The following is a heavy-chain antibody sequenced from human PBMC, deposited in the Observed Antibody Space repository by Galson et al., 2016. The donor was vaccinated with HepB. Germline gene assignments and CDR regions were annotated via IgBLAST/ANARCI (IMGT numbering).Heavy chain of an antibody. V-gene: IGHV1-46*03. J-gene: IGHJ6*02. D-gene: IGHD4-17*01. CDR3: ARPLLPIDGDNGYYYCGFDV. CDR1: GYTFTNYY. Sequence: SVKVSCKASGYTFTNYYMHWVRQAPGQGLEWMGLIHPTSGSPYYAQKFQDRVTMTRDTSTSKVYMELSSLRSDDTAVYYFARPLLPIDGDNGYYYCGFDVWGQGTTVTVSS. CDR2: IHPTSGSP.